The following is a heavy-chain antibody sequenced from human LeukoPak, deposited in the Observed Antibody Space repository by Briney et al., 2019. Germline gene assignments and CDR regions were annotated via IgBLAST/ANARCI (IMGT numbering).Heavy chain of an antibody. CDR1: GFTFSSYA. CDR3: AKDTSFSCSSTSCYLGWADFWSGYYFDY. D-gene: IGHD2-2*01. V-gene: IGHV3-23*01. CDR2: ISGSGGST. J-gene: IGHJ4*02. Sequence: GGSLRLSCAASGFTFSSYAMSWVRQAPGKGLEWVSAISGSGGSTYYADSVKGRFTISRDNSKNTLYLQMNSLRAEDTAVYYCAKDTSFSCSSTSCYLGWADFWSGYYFDYWGQGTLVTVSS.